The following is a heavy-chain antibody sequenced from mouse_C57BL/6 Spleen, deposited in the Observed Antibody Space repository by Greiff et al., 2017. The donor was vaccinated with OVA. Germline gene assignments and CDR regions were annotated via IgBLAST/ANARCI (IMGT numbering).Heavy chain of an antibody. J-gene: IGHJ3*01. CDR2: INPSTGGT. CDR3: ARRDYYGNYGAY. Sequence: VQLKESGPELVKPGASVKISCKASGYSFTGYYMNWVKQSPEKSLEWIGEINPSTGGTTYNQKFKAKATLTVDKSSSTAYMQLKSLTSEDSAVYYCARRDYYGNYGAYWGQGTLVTVSA. D-gene: IGHD2-1*01. CDR1: GYSFTGYY. V-gene: IGHV1-42*01.